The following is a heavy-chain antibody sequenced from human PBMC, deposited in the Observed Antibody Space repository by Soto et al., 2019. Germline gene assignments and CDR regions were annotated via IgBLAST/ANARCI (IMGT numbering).Heavy chain of an antibody. CDR1: GFTFSSYA. CDR3: ATANWNRYYYYGMDV. D-gene: IGHD1-1*01. V-gene: IGHV3-23*01. CDR2: ISGSGGST. Sequence: EVQLLESGGGLVQPGGSLRLSCAASGFTFSSYAMSWVRQAPGKGLEWVSAISGSGGSTYYADSVKGRFTISRDNSKNTLYLQMYSLRAEDTAVYYCATANWNRYYYYGMDVWRQGTTVTVSS. J-gene: IGHJ6*02.